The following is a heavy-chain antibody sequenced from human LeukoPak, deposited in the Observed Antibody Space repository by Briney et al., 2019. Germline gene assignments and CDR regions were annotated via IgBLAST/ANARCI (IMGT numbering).Heavy chain of an antibody. CDR3: ARQDEQQLAV. CDR2: IYYSGST. CDR1: GGSISSYY. V-gene: IGHV4-59*08. J-gene: IGHJ6*02. D-gene: IGHD6-13*01. Sequence: SETLSLTCTVSGGSISSYYWSWIRQPPGKGLEWIGYIYYSGSTYYNPSLKSRVTISVDTSKNQFSLKLSSVTAADTAVYYCARQDEQQLAVWGQGTTVTVSS.